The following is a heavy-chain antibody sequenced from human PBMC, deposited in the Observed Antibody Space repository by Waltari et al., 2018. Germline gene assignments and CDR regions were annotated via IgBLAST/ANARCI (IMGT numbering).Heavy chain of an antibody. D-gene: IGHD5-12*01. Sequence: QVQLQESGPGLVKPSETLSLTCAVSGYSISSGYSWGWTRQPPGGGLEWIGGIYHRGSTYYNPSLTSGVTISVDTSKNQFSLKLSSVTAADTAVYYCARHSGPHIVATIKEAFDIWGQGTMVTVSS. V-gene: IGHV4-38-2*01. CDR1: GYSISSGYS. CDR3: ARHSGPHIVATIKEAFDI. CDR2: IYHRGST. J-gene: IGHJ3*02.